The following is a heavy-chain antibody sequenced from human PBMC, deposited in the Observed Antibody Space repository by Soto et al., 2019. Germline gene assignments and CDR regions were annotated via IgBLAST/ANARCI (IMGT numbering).Heavy chain of an antibody. CDR3: ARGSYDPDSSGYFLDS. CDR2: IYYSGNT. CDR1: GGSISPHY. Sequence: PSETLSLTCAVSGGSISPHYWSWIRQPPGKGLEWIAYIYYSGNTNYNPSLKSRVTISLDTSKNQFSLKLSSVTAADTAVYYCARGSYDPDSSGYFLDSWGQGTLVTVSS. J-gene: IGHJ4*02. D-gene: IGHD3-22*01. V-gene: IGHV4-59*11.